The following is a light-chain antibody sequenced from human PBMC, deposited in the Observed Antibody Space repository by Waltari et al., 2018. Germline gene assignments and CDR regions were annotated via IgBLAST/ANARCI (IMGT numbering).Light chain of an antibody. Sequence: SYELTQPPSVSVSPGQTVSITRLGYRLGSMYATWYQQKPGRSPVLVLFEDSKRPSGIPERFSGSNSGNTATLTISGAQSMDEADYYCQAWDRSTVIFGGGTKLTVL. J-gene: IGLJ2*01. CDR1: RLGSMY. CDR2: EDS. V-gene: IGLV3-1*01. CDR3: QAWDRSTVI.